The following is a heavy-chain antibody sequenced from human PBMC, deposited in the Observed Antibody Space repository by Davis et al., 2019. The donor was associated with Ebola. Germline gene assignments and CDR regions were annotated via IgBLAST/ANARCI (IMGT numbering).Heavy chain of an antibody. D-gene: IGHD6-19*01. CDR3: ARRASSGWMDFDY. CDR2: INPNSGGT. J-gene: IGHJ4*02. V-gene: IGHV1-2*06. Sequence: ASVKVSCKASGYTFTGYYMHWVQQAPGQGLEWMGRINPNSGGTNYAQKFQGRVTMTRDTSISTAYMELSRLRSDDTAVYYCARRASSGWMDFDYWGQGTLVTVSS. CDR1: GYTFTGYY.